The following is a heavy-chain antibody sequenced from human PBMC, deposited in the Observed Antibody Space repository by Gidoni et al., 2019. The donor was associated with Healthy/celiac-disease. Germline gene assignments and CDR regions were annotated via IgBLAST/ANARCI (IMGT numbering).Heavy chain of an antibody. Sequence: EVQLVQSGAEVKKHGEYLKISCTGSGLSFTSYWNRWVRQMPGKGLEWMGIICPGDAETRYSPSFQGQVTISADKSSSTAYLQWSSLKASDTAMYYCARHSLGWELLPRCDYWGQGTLVTVSS. CDR1: GLSFTSYW. J-gene: IGHJ4*02. D-gene: IGHD1-26*01. V-gene: IGHV5-51*01. CDR3: ARHSLGWELLPRCDY. CDR2: ICPGDAET.